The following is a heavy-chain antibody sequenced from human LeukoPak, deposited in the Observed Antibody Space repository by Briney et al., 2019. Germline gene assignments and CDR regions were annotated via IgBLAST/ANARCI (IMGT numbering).Heavy chain of an antibody. V-gene: IGHV4-59*01. D-gene: IGHD6-13*01. Sequence: SETLSLTCTVSGGSISSYYWSWIRQPPGKGLEWIGYIYYSGSTNYNPSLKSRVTISVDTSKNQFSLKLSSVTAADTAVYYCARVRGYSSSWGYFDYWGQGTLVTVSS. CDR1: GGSISSYY. CDR3: ARVRGYSSSWGYFDY. CDR2: IYYSGST. J-gene: IGHJ4*02.